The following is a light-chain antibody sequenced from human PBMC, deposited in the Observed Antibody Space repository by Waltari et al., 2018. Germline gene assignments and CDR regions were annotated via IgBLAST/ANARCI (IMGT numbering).Light chain of an antibody. CDR3: SSFTISTTVV. CDR2: DVS. CDR1: SRDVCKYNF. V-gene: IGLV2-14*03. Sequence: QSALTQPASVSGSPGQSLTLPCPGTSRDVCKYNFVSWFQQHPGKTPKLLIYDVSNRPSGVSNRFSGSKSGNTASLTISGLQAEDEADYYCSSFTISTTVVFGEGTKLTVL. J-gene: IGLJ2*01.